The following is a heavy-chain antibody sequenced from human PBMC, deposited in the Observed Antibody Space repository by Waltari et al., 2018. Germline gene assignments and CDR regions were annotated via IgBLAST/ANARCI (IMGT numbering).Heavy chain of an antibody. D-gene: IGHD3-9*01. CDR1: GGSISSGGYS. CDR2: IYHSGST. J-gene: IGHJ6*03. Sequence: QLQLQESGSGLVKPSQTLSLTCAVSGGSISSGGYSWSWIRQPPGKGLEWIGYIYHSGSTYDKPSLKRRFTISVDRSKNQFSRKLSSVTAADTAVYYCARAHYDILTGYYKDRGRYYYMDVWGKGTTVTVSS. V-gene: IGHV4-30-2*01. CDR3: ARAHYDILTGYYKDRGRYYYMDV.